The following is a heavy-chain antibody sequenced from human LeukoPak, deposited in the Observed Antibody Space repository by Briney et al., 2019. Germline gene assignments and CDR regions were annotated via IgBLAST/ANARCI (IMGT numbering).Heavy chain of an antibody. J-gene: IGHJ4*02. CDR3: ARAGYDY. CDR1: GFTFSSYA. V-gene: IGHV3-64*01. CDR2: ISSNGGST. Sequence: PGGSLRLSCAASGFTFSSYAMHWVRQAPGKGLEYVSAISSNGGSTYYANSAKGRFTISRDNSKNTLYLQMGSLRAEDMAVYYCARAGYDYWGQGTLVTVSS. D-gene: IGHD6-13*01.